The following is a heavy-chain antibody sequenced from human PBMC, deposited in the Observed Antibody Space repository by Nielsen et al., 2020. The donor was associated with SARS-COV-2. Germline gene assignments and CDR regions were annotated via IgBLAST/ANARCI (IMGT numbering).Heavy chain of an antibody. J-gene: IGHJ5*02. CDR2: ISGSGGST. V-gene: IGHV3-23*01. Sequence: GESLKISCAASGFTFSSYARSWVRQAPGKGLEWVSAISGSGGSTYYADSVKGRFTISRDNSKNTLYLQMNSLRAEDTAVYYCAKALYSSSFQLLEDNWFDPWGQGTLVTVSS. CDR1: GFTFSSYA. D-gene: IGHD6-13*01. CDR3: AKALYSSSFQLLEDNWFDP.